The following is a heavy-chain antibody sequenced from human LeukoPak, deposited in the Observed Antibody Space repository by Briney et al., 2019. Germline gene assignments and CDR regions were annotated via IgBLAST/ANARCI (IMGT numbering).Heavy chain of an antibody. D-gene: IGHD5-12*01. Sequence: ASVKVSCKASGYTFTAYYIHWVRQAPGQGLEWMGWINPNSGGTNYAQKFQGRVTMTRDTSTSTVYMELSSLRSEDTAVYYCARTRGYSDYELDYWGQGTLVTVSS. CDR2: INPNSGGT. CDR1: GYTFTAYY. J-gene: IGHJ4*02. V-gene: IGHV1-2*02. CDR3: ARTRGYSDYELDY.